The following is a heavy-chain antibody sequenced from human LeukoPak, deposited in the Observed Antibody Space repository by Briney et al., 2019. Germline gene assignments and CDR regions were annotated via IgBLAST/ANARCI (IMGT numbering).Heavy chain of an antibody. V-gene: IGHV1-18*01. D-gene: IGHD4-17*01. J-gene: IGHJ5*02. CDR2: ISAYNGNT. Sequence: ASVKVSCKASGYTFTSYGISWVRQAPGQGLEWMGWISAYNGNTNYSQKLQGRVTMTTDPSTSTAYMELRSLRSDDTAVYYCARDRTVTTDWFDPWGQGTLVTVSS. CDR3: ARDRTVTTDWFDP. CDR1: GYTFTSYG.